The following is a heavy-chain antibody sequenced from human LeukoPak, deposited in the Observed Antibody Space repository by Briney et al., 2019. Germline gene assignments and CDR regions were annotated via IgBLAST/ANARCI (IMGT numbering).Heavy chain of an antibody. Sequence: SETLSLTCAVYGESFSGYYWSWIRQPPGKGLEWIGEINHSGSTNYNPSLKSRVTISVDTSKNQFSLKLSSVTAADTAVYYCARNRAYGDYSYWGQGTLVTVSS. CDR1: GESFSGYY. V-gene: IGHV4-34*01. CDR2: INHSGST. D-gene: IGHD4-17*01. J-gene: IGHJ4*02. CDR3: ARNRAYGDYSY.